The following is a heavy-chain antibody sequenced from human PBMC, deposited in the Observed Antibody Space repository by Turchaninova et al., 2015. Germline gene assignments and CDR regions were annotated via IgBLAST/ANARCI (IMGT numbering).Heavy chain of an antibody. Sequence: QVQLQQSGPGLVKPSQTLSLTCAISGDSVSRNGAAWNWIRQSPSRGLEWLGRTYSTSKFHNHYAESVKSRININPDTSKNQFSHQLNSVTPEDKAVYYCALGYFLGFDYWGQGILVTVSS. J-gene: IGHJ4*02. D-gene: IGHD2-2*03. V-gene: IGHV6-1*01. CDR2: TYSTSKFHN. CDR1: GDSVSRNGAA. CDR3: ALGYFLGFDY.